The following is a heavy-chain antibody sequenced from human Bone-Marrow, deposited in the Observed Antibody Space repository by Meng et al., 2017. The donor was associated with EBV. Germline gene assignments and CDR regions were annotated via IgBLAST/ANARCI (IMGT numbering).Heavy chain of an antibody. D-gene: IGHD1-26*01. V-gene: IGHV4-39*07. CDR1: CCCMHRWYLT. CDR3: ARVSVGATFFDY. Sequence: QGPGPRQVSPQRPLSLPRTSSCCCMHRWYLTCAWLPPPPRSGLECISHFQSQGGHYYNPSLKSRVTISVDTSKNQFSLKLSSVTAADTAVYYCARVSVGATFFDYWGQGTLVTVSS. CDR2: FQSQGGH. J-gene: IGHJ4*02.